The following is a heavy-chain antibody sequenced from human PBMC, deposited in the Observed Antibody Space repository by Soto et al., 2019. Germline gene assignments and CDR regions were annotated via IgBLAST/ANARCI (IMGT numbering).Heavy chain of an antibody. CDR1: GGSISSGGYY. CDR2: IYYSGST. J-gene: IGHJ6*02. Sequence: QVQLQESGPGLVKPSQTLSLTCTVSGGSISSGGYYWSWIRQHPGKGLEWIGYIYYSGSTYYNPSLKSRVTISVDTSKNQFSLELSSVTAADTAVYYCARSDCSGGSCYSFYYYGMDVWGQGTTVTVSS. D-gene: IGHD2-15*01. V-gene: IGHV4-31*03. CDR3: ARSDCSGGSCYSFYYYGMDV.